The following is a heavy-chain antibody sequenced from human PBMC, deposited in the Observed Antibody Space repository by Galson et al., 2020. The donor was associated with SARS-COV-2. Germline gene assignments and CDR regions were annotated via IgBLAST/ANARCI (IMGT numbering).Heavy chain of an antibody. Sequence: SETLSLTCTVSGGSISSSSYYWGWIRQPPGKGLEWIGSIYYSGSTYYNPSLKSRVTISVDTSKNQFSLKLSSVTAADTAVYYCARHCSENYDILTGYYRDTGWFDPWGQGTLVTVSS. D-gene: IGHD3-9*01. CDR1: GGSISSSSYY. CDR2: IYYSGST. J-gene: IGHJ5*02. CDR3: ARHCSENYDILTGYYRDTGWFDP. V-gene: IGHV4-39*01.